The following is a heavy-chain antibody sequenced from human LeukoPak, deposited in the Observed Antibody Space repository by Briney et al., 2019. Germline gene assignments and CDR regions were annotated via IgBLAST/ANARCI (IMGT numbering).Heavy chain of an antibody. CDR3: ARDLYDFWSGSGMDV. V-gene: IGHV3-66*01. Sequence: GGSLRLSCAASGFTVSSNYMSWVRQAPGKGLEWVAVIYSGGSTYYADSVKGRFTISRDNSKNTLYLQMNSLRAEDTAVYYCARDLYDFWSGSGMDVWGQGTTVTVSS. CDR2: IYSGGST. D-gene: IGHD3-3*01. CDR1: GFTVSSNY. J-gene: IGHJ6*02.